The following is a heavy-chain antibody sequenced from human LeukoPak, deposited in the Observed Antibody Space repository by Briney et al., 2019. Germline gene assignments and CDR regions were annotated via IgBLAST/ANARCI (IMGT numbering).Heavy chain of an antibody. CDR3: ARGGLTAACDY. CDR2: ISSSGSTI. CDR1: GFTFSSYE. Sequence: GGSLRLSCAASGFTFSSYEMNWVRQAPGKGLEWVSYISSSGSTIYYADSVKGRFTISRDNAKNSLYLQMNSLRAEDTAVYYCARGGLTAACDYWGQGTLVTVSS. J-gene: IGHJ4*02. D-gene: IGHD6-13*01. V-gene: IGHV3-48*03.